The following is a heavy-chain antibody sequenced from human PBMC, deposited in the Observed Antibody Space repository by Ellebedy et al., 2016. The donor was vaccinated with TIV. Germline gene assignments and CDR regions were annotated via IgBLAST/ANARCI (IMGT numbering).Heavy chain of an antibody. Sequence: GGSLRLXXAASGFTFSTYWMHWVRQAPGEGLEWVANIKQDGSEKYYVDSVKGRFTISRDNAKNSLYLQMNSLRAEDTAVYYCAKDLRGGGPDYWGQGTLVTVSS. D-gene: IGHD3-16*01. CDR3: AKDLRGGGPDY. CDR2: IKQDGSEK. V-gene: IGHV3-7*01. CDR1: GFTFSTYW. J-gene: IGHJ4*02.